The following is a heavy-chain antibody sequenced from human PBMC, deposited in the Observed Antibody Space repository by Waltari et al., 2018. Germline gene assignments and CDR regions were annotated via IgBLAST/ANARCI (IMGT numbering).Heavy chain of an antibody. Sequence: QVQLVQSGAEVKKPGASVKVSCKASGYTFTGYYMPWVRQAPGQGLEWMGRINPNSGGTNYAQKFQGRVTMTRDTSISTAYMELSRLRSDDTAVYYCARDLGSGWYRGWFDPWGQGTLVTVSS. CDR3: ARDLGSGWYRGWFDP. CDR1: GYTFTGYY. CDR2: INPNSGGT. D-gene: IGHD6-19*01. V-gene: IGHV1-2*06. J-gene: IGHJ5*02.